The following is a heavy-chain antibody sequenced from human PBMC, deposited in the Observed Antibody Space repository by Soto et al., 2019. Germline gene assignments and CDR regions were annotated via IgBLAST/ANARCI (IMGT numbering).Heavy chain of an antibody. Sequence: QVQLVESGGGVVQPGRSLRLSCAASGFTFSSYAMHWVRQAPGKGLEWVAVISYDGSNKYYADSVKGRFTISRDNSKNTLYQQMNSLRAEDTAVYYCARKPSSYGDYYFDYWGQGTLVTVSS. CDR3: ARKPSSYGDYYFDY. J-gene: IGHJ4*02. CDR1: GFTFSSYA. D-gene: IGHD4-17*01. V-gene: IGHV3-30-3*01. CDR2: ISYDGSNK.